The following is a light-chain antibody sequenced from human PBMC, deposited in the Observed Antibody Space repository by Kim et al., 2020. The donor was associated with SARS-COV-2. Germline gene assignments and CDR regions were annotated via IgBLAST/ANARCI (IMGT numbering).Light chain of an antibody. J-gene: IGLJ1*01. V-gene: IGLV2-14*03. CDR2: DVS. CDR3: SSYTSSSTRV. Sequence: GQSITISCTGTSSDVGGYNYDSWYQQHPGKAPKLMIYDVSNRPSGVSNRFSGSKSGNTASLTISGLQAEDEADYYCSSYTSSSTRVFGTGTKVTVL. CDR1: SSDVGGYNY.